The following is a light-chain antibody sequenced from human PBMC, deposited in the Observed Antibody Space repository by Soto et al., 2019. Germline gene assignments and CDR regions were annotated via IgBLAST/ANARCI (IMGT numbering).Light chain of an antibody. CDR2: NNY. CDR3: AAWDDSVKTLL. J-gene: IGLJ2*01. V-gene: IGLV1-44*01. CDR1: SSNIGRHT. Sequence: QSVLTQPPSASETPEQRVTISCSGNSSNIGRHTVNWYHHLPGTTPKLLIYNNYQRPSGVPDRFSASKSGTSASLAISGLQSEDEADYYCAAWDDSVKTLLFGGGTKVTVL.